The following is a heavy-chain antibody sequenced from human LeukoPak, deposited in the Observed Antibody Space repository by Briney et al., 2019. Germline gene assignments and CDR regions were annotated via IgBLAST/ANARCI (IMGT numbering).Heavy chain of an antibody. CDR1: GYSFTSYW. J-gene: IGHJ6*03. V-gene: IGHV5-51*01. D-gene: IGHD1-26*01. Sequence: GESLKISCKGSGYSFTSYWIGWVRQMPGKGLEWMGIIYPGDSDTRYSPSFQGQVTISADKSVSTAYLQWSSLKASDTAMYYCARHTGSYPTSGGYYYYMDVWGKGTTVTVSS. CDR2: IYPGDSDT. CDR3: ARHTGSYPTSGGYYYYMDV.